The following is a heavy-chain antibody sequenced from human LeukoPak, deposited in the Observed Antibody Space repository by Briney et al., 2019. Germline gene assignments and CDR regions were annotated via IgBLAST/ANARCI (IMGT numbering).Heavy chain of an antibody. D-gene: IGHD6-13*01. CDR3: ASSSSWYFNWFDP. CDR1: GFTFSSYS. Sequence: KSGGSLRLSCAASGFTFSSYSMNWVRQAPGKGLEWVSSISSSSSYIYYADSVKGRFTISRDNAKNSLYLQMNSLRAEDTAVYYCASSSSWYFNWFDPWGQGTLVTVSS. J-gene: IGHJ5*02. CDR2: ISSSSSYI. V-gene: IGHV3-21*01.